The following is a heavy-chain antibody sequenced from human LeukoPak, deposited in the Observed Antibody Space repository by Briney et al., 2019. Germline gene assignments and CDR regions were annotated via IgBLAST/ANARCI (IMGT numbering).Heavy chain of an antibody. CDR1: GFSFSYYS. J-gene: IGHJ4*02. D-gene: IGHD2-8*01. Sequence: GWSLRLSCAASGFSFSYYSMNWVRQAPGKGLEWVSYIYSSSSIIHYADSVEGRLTLSRDNSKNTLYLEMNSLRAEDTAVYYCARGSGYCTNGVCYLIDYWGQGTLVTVSS. CDR2: IYSSSSII. V-gene: IGHV3-48*01. CDR3: ARGSGYCTNGVCYLIDY.